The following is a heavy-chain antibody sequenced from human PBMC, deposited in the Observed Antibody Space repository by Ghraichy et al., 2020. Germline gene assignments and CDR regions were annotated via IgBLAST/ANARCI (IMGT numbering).Heavy chain of an antibody. J-gene: IGHJ3*02. CDR1: GFTFSSYA. V-gene: IGHV3-23*01. Sequence: GESLNISCAASGFTFSSYAMSWVRQAPGKGLEWVSAISGSGGSTYYADSVKGRFTISRDNSKNTLYLQMNSLRAEDTAVYYCAKDSFGWPTIRGQGTMVTVSS. CDR3: AKDSFGWPTI. CDR2: ISGSGGST. D-gene: IGHD3-16*01.